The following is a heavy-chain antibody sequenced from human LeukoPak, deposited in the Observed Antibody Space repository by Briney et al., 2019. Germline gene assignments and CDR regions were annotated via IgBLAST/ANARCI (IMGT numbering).Heavy chain of an antibody. CDR1: GGSFSGYY. Sequence: SETLSLTCAVYGGSFSGYYWSWIRQPPGKGLEWIGEINHSGSTNYNPSLKSRVTISVDTSKNQFSLKLSSVTAADTAVYYCARGRGLGVSSGFYWGQGTLVTVSS. V-gene: IGHV4-34*01. D-gene: IGHD3-22*01. J-gene: IGHJ4*02. CDR2: INHSGST. CDR3: ARGRGLGVSSGFY.